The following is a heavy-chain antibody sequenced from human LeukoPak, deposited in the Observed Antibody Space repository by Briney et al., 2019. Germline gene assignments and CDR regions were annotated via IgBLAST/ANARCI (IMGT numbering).Heavy chain of an antibody. CDR2: IYHSGST. Sequence: SQTLSLTCTVSGGSISSGGYYWSWIRQPPGKGLEWIGYIYHSGSTYYNPSLKSRVTISVDRSKNQFSLKLSSVTAADTAVYYCARVAYYDSSRSDAFDIWGQGTMVTVSS. CDR1: GGSISSGGYY. J-gene: IGHJ3*02. D-gene: IGHD3-22*01. CDR3: ARVAYYDSSRSDAFDI. V-gene: IGHV4-30-2*01.